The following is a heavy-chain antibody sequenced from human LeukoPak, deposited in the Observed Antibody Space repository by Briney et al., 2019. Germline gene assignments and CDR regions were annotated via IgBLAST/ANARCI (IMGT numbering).Heavy chain of an antibody. Sequence: GGSLKISCKGSGYTFINYWSGWVRQMPGKGLGWMGIIYRGDSAPRYSPSLQGQVTISVDKSISPAHLQWSSLKASDTAVHYCARHGYCSTTSCSTPNYYYGLDVWGQGTTVTVSS. CDR1: GYTFINYW. D-gene: IGHD2-2*01. J-gene: IGHJ6*02. CDR3: ARHGYCSTTSCSTPNYYYGLDV. CDR2: IYRGDSAP. V-gene: IGHV5-51*01.